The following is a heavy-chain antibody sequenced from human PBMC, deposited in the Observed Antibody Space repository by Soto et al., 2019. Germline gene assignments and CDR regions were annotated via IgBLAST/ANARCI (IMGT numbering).Heavy chain of an antibody. CDR3: ARSKTTVTSNYFDY. J-gene: IGHJ4*02. CDR2: IYYSGGT. Sequence: QVQLQESGPGLVKPSQTLSLTCTVSGGSITSRGYFWGWIRQHPGKGLEWIGYIYYSGGTYYNPSLKSRVTISVDTSKNQISLKLTSVTAADTAVYYCARSKTTVTSNYFDYWGQGTRVTVSS. CDR1: GGSITSRGYF. D-gene: IGHD4-17*01. V-gene: IGHV4-31*03.